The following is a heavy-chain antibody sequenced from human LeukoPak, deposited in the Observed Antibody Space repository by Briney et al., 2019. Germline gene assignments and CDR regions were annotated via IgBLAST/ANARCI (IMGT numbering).Heavy chain of an antibody. CDR2: IYYSGST. Sequence: SETLSLTCAVSGGSISSGGYSWSWIRQPPGKGLEWIGYIYYSGSTYYNPSLKSRVTISVDTSKNQFSLRLSSVTAADTAVYYCATRKLGNDYWGQGTLVTVSS. CDR1: GGSISSGGYS. J-gene: IGHJ4*02. CDR3: ATRKLGNDY. D-gene: IGHD7-27*01. V-gene: IGHV4-30-4*07.